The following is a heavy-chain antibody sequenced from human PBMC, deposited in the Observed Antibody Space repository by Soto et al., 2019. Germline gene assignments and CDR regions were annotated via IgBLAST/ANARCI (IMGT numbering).Heavy chain of an antibody. CDR3: ASQVRQWLLDY. V-gene: IGHV4-34*01. J-gene: IGHJ4*02. CDR1: GGSFSGYY. Sequence: PSETLSLTCAVYGGSFSGYYWSWIRQPPGKGLEWIGEINHSGSTNYNPSLKSRVTISVDTSKNQFSLKLSSVTAADTAVYYCASQVRQWLLDYWGQGTLVTVSS. CDR2: INHSGST. D-gene: IGHD6-19*01.